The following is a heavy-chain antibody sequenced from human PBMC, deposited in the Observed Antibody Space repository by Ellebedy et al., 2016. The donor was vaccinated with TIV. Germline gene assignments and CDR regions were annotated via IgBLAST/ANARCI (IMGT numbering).Heavy chain of an antibody. D-gene: IGHD6-19*01. J-gene: IGHJ4*02. CDR2: IYHSGDT. Sequence: SETLSLTCTVSGSSISSFYWNWIRQPPGKGLEWIGYIYHSGDTTYNPSLKSRVTISVDTSKNQFSLKLNSVTAADTAVYYCAREGAVAGSYPHFDYWGRGALVTVSS. CDR3: AREGAVAGSYPHFDY. CDR1: GSSISSFY. V-gene: IGHV4-59*01.